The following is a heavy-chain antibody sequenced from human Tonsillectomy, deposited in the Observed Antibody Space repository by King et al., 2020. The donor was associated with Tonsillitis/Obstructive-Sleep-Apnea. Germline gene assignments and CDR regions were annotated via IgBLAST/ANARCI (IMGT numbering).Heavy chain of an antibody. CDR1: GFTFSSYS. Sequence: VQLVESGGGLVKPGGSLRLSCAASGFTFSSYSMNWVRQAPGKGLEWVSSISSSSSYIYYADSVKGRFTISRENAKNSLYLQMNSLRAEDTAVYYCARGVLGYCSGGSCYSPEDYWGQGTLVTVSS. CDR2: ISSSSSYI. V-gene: IGHV3-21*01. J-gene: IGHJ4*02. CDR3: ARGVLGYCSGGSCYSPEDY. D-gene: IGHD2-15*01.